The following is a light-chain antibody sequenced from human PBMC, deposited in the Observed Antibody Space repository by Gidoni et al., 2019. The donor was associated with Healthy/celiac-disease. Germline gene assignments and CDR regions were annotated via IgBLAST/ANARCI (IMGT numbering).Light chain of an antibody. CDR2: AAS. V-gene: IGKV1-39*01. J-gene: IGKJ2*01. Sequence: DIPMPQSPSSLSASVGDRVTITFRASQSISSYLNWYQQKPGKAPKLLNYAASSLQSGGPSRFSGSGSGTDFTLTISSLQPEDFATYYCQQSYSTPHTFGQGTKLEIK. CDR1: QSISSY. CDR3: QQSYSTPHT.